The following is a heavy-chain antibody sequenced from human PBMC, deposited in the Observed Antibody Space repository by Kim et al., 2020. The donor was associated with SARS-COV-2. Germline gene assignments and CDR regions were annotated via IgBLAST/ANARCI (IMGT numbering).Heavy chain of an antibody. D-gene: IGHD2-2*01. CDR3: AKNLGYCSSTSCYADAFDI. CDR1: GFTFSSYG. V-gene: IGHV3-33*06. CDR2: IWYDGSNK. Sequence: GGSLRLSCAASGFTFSSYGMHWVRQAPGKGLEWVAVIWYDGSNKYYADSVKGRFTISRDNSKNTLYLQMNSLRAEDTAVYYCAKNLGYCSSTSCYADAFDIWGQGTMVTVSS. J-gene: IGHJ3*02.